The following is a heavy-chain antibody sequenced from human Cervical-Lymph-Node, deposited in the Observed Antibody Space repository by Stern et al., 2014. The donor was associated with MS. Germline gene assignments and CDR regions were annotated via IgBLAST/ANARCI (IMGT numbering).Heavy chain of an antibody. J-gene: IGHJ4*02. CDR1: GYSFTNSW. CDR3: ARQGCATTSCHTIDS. D-gene: IGHD2-2*02. Sequence: EVQLVQSGAEVKKPGQSLKISCKGSGYSFTNSWIGWGRQMPGKGLELMGIISPVDSETRCSPSFQGQVTISVDKSINTAYVQWTSLEASDTAMYYCARQGCATTSCHTIDSWGQGTLITVSS. V-gene: IGHV5-51*01. CDR2: ISPVDSET.